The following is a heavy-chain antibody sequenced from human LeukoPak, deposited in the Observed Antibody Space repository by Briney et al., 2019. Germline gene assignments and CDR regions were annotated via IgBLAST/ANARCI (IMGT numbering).Heavy chain of an antibody. CDR1: GLTFNNDA. V-gene: IGHV3-23*01. CDR2: ISGSGDTT. CDR3: AKDRAPMDV. Sequence: GGSLRLSCAASGLTFNNDAMNCVRQAPGKGLEWVSAISGSGDTTSYADSVKGRFTISRDNSKNTLYLQMNSLRAEDTAVYYCAKDRAPMDVWGKGTTVTVSS. J-gene: IGHJ6*03.